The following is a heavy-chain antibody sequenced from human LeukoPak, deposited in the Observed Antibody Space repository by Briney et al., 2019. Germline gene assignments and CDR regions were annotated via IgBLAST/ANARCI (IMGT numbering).Heavy chain of an antibody. CDR2: ISGSGGST. CDR1: GFTFSSYA. Sequence: PGGSLRLSCAASGFTFSSYAMSWVRQAPGKGLEWVSDISGSGGSTYYADSVKGRFTNSRDNSNNTLYLQMNSLRAEDTAVYYCARSTRITMVRGATPVLDYWGQGTLVTVSS. D-gene: IGHD3-10*01. J-gene: IGHJ4*02. CDR3: ARSTRITMVRGATPVLDY. V-gene: IGHV3-23*01.